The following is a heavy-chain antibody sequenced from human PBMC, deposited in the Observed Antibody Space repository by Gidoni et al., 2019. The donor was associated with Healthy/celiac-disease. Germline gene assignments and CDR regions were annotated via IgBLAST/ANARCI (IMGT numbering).Heavy chain of an antibody. CDR2: IDPSDSYT. CDR3: ARLGSSSYYYYYGMDV. V-gene: IGHV5-10-1*03. J-gene: IGHJ6*02. D-gene: IGHD6-13*01. Sequence: EVQLVQSGAEVKKPGESLRISCKGSGYSFTSYWISWVRQMPGKGLEWMGRIDPSDSYTNFSPSFQGHVTISADKSISTAYLQWSSLKASDTAMYYCARLGSSSYYYYYGMDVWGQGTTVTVSS. CDR1: GYSFTSYW.